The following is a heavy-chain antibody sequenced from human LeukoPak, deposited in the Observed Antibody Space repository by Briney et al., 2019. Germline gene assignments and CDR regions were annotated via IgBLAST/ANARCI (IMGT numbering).Heavy chain of an antibody. CDR1: GFTFSIDG. V-gene: IGHV3-21*01. Sequence: GGSLRLSCVGSGFTFSIDGMNWVRQAPGKGLEWVSSISPDSAFIPQADSVKGRFTISRDNAKNSLYLQVESLRVEDTAVYYCARPSGRDIDSSGLDAFDIWGQGTMVTVSS. CDR3: ARPSGRDIDSSGLDAFDI. CDR2: ISPDSAFI. J-gene: IGHJ3*02. D-gene: IGHD3-22*01.